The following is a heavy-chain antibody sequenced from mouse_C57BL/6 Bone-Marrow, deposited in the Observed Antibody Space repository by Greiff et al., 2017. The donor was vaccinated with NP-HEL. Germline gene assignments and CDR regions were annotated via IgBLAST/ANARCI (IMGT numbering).Heavy chain of an antibody. Sequence: EVKLEESGGGLVQPGGSMKLSCVASGFTFSNYWMNWVRQSPEKGLEWVAQIRLKSDNYATHYAESVKGRFTISRDDSKSSVYLQMNNLRAEDTGIYYCRHLYYYGSSLDYWGQGTTLTVSS. CDR2: IRLKSDNYAT. CDR1: GFTFSNYW. V-gene: IGHV6-3*01. CDR3: RHLYYYGSSLDY. J-gene: IGHJ2*01. D-gene: IGHD1-1*01.